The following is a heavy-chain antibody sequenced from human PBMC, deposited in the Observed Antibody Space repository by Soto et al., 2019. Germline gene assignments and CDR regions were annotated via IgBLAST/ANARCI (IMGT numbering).Heavy chain of an antibody. D-gene: IGHD3-10*01. J-gene: IGHJ6*02. CDR3: ARANTMVRGVINYGMDV. V-gene: IGHV1-2*04. CDR1: GSTFTGYY. Sequence: ASVKVSCQASGSTFTGYYVHWVRQAPGQGLEWMGWINPNSGGTNYAQKFQGWVTMTRDTSISTAYMELSRLRSDDTAVYYCARANTMVRGVINYGMDVWGQGTTVTVSS. CDR2: INPNSGGT.